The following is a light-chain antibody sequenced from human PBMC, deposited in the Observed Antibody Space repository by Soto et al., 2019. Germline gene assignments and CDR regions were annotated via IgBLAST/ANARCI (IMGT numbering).Light chain of an antibody. CDR1: SSDVGGYNY. CDR2: DVS. J-gene: IGLJ2*01. V-gene: IGLV2-14*01. CDR3: SSYTSRTTLVV. Sequence: QSALTQPASVSGSPGQSITISCTGTSSDVGGYNYVSWYQQHPGKVPKLMIYDVSNPPSGVSNRFFGSKSRNTASLTISGFQAEDEADYYCSSYTSRTTLVVFGGGTKLTVL.